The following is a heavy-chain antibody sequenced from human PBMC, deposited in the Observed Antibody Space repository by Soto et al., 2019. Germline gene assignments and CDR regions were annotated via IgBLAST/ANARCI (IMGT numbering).Heavy chain of an antibody. D-gene: IGHD2-15*01. V-gene: IGHV4-30-2*01. CDR3: VRGGIAGHWFDP. CDR1: GDTISTGGYT. CDR2: TYHSGNP. J-gene: IGHJ5*02. Sequence: SETLSLTCDVSGDTISTGGYTWAWIRQPPGKALEWIGHTYHSGNPYYNPSLKSRVIISVDRSKNQLSLHLTSVTAADTAVYYCVRGGIAGHWFDPWGQGILVTVSS.